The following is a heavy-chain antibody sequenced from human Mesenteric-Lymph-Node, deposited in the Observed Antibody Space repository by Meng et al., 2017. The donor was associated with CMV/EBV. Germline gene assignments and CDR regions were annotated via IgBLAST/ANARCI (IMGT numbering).Heavy chain of an antibody. J-gene: IGHJ3*02. CDR3: ATNISGITNGFDI. Sequence: GGSLRLSCAASGFTFSRYGMHWVRQAPGKGLEWVAVILYDGSNEYYADSVKGRFTISRDNYKNTLSLQMNSLRADDSAVYYCATNISGITNGFDIWGQGTMVTVSS. V-gene: IGHV3-30-3*01. CDR1: GFTFSRYG. D-gene: IGHD1-7*01. CDR2: ILYDGSNE.